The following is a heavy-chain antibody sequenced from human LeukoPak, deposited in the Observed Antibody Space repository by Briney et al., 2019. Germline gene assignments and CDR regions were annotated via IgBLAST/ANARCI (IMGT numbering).Heavy chain of an antibody. CDR3: ARDHLQLVRRLEGTTEYSYYYYMDV. V-gene: IGHV6-1*01. Sequence: SQTLSLTFAISGDSVSINSAAWNWIRQSPSRGLEWLGRTYYRSKWYNDYAVSVKSRITINPDTSKNPFSLQLNSVTPEDTAVYFCARDHLQLVRRLEGTTEYSYYYYMDVWGKGTTVTVSS. J-gene: IGHJ6*03. CDR2: TYYRSKWYN. CDR1: GDSVSINSAA. D-gene: IGHD6-13*01.